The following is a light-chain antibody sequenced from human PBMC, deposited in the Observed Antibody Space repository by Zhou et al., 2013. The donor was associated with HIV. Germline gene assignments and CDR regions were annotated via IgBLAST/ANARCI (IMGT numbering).Light chain of an antibody. CDR3: QKYDSGPRT. Sequence: IQMTQSPSIVSASLGVRVTITCRANETVGRSLAWYHQKRGKAPTLVIYETSFLNKGIPSRFAGSGSGTDFTLTISNLQPEDVASYFCQKYDSGPRTFGQGTKLVIK. CDR2: ETS. V-gene: IGKV1-5*03. CDR1: ETVGRS. J-gene: IGKJ1*01.